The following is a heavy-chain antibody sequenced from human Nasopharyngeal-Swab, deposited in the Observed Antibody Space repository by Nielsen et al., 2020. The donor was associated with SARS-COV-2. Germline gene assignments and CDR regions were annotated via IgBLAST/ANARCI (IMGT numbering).Heavy chain of an antibody. V-gene: IGHV1-46*01. D-gene: IGHD5-18*01. CDR1: GYTFTSYY. J-gene: IGHJ5*02. CDR2: INPSGGST. CDR3: ARDYSTDSEDTAMVPRGWFDP. Sequence: ASVKVSCKASGYTFTSYYMHWVRQAPGQGLEWMGIINPSGGSTSYAQKFQGRVTMTRDTSTSTVYMELSSLRSEDTAVYYCARDYSTDSEDTAMVPRGWFDPWGQGTLVTVSS.